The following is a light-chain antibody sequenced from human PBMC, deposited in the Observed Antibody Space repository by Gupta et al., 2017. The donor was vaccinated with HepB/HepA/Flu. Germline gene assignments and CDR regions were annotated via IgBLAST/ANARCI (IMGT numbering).Light chain of an antibody. Sequence: QSALTQPASVSGSPGQSITISCTGTSSDVGLYNYVSWYQQHPGKVPEVMIFDVSNRPSGVSNRFSGSKSGNTASLTISGLQAEDEADYYCYSYTSSNTWVFGGGTKLTVL. V-gene: IGLV2-14*01. CDR2: DVS. J-gene: IGLJ3*02. CDR1: SSDVGLYNY. CDR3: YSYTSSNTWV.